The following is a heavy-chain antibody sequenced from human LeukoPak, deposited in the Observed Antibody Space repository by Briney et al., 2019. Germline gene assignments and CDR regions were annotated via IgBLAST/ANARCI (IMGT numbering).Heavy chain of an antibody. V-gene: IGHV1-2*02. J-gene: IGHJ3*01. CDR3: AREGLQWSEALDF. D-gene: IGHD3-3*01. Sequence: ASVKVSCKASGYTFTGYHIHWVRQAPGQGFEWMGWINPNFGDTNLAQKFQGRVTLTRDASISTVYMELTRLRSDDTAIYYCAREGLQWSEALDFWGLGTKVIVSS. CDR1: GYTFTGYH. CDR2: INPNFGDT.